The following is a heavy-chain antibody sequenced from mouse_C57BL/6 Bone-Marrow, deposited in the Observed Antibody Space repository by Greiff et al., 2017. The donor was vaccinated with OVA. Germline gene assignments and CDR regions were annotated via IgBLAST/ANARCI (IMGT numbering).Heavy chain of an antibody. D-gene: IGHD1-1*01. CDR2: INPYNGGT. CDR3: ARSRYGSSYDYFDY. CDR1: GYTFTDYY. J-gene: IGHJ2*01. V-gene: IGHV1-19*01. Sequence: VQLQQSGPVLVKPGASVKMSCKASGYTFTDYYMNWVKQSHGKSLEWIGVINPYNGGTSSNQKFKGKATLTVDNSSSTAYMELNSLTSEDSAVYYCARSRYGSSYDYFDYWGQGTTLTVSS.